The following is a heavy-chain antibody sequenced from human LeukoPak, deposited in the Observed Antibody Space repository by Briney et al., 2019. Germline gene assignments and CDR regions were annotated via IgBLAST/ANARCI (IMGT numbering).Heavy chain of an antibody. J-gene: IGHJ4*02. CDR1: GGSISSYY. V-gene: IGHV4-59*01. CDR3: ARYGSGSYESDY. D-gene: IGHD3-10*01. Sequence: SETLSLTCTVSGGSISSYYWSWIRQPPGKGLEWIGYIYYSGSTNYNPSLKSRVTISVDTSKNQFSLKLSSVTAADTAVYYCARYGSGSYESDYWGQGTLVTVSS. CDR2: IYYSGST.